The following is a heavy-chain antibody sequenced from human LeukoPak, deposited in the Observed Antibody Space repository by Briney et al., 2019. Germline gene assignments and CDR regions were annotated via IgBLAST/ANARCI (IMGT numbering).Heavy chain of an antibody. CDR3: ARTSFRFGELLPVDY. Sequence: GRSLRLSCAASGFTFSSYGMHWVRQAPGKGPEWVAVIWYDGSNKYYADSVKGRFTISRDNSKNTLYLQMNSLRAEDTAVYYCARTSFRFGELLPVDYWGQGTLVTVSS. D-gene: IGHD3-10*01. CDR2: IWYDGSNK. CDR1: GFTFSSYG. V-gene: IGHV3-33*01. J-gene: IGHJ4*02.